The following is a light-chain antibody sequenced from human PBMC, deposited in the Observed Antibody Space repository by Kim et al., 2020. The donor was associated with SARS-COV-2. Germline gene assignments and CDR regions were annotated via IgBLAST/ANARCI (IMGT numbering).Light chain of an antibody. CDR3: AAWDDSLSGWV. CDR2: RND. J-gene: IGLJ3*02. Sequence: GQRVTLACSRSTSNIGSNDLSWFQQLPGTAPEVLIYRNDQRPSGVPDRFSGSKSGTSASLAISGLRSEEEADYYCAAWDDSLSGWVFGGGTQLTVL. V-gene: IGLV1-47*01. CDR1: TSNIGSND.